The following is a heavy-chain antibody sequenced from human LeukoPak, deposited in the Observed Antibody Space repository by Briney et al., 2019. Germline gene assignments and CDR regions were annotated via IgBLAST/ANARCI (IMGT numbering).Heavy chain of an antibody. D-gene: IGHD3-22*01. CDR1: EFIVSRNR. Sequence: GGSLRLSCAAPEFIVSRNRKSWVRQAPGKGLEWVSGISTGGGSTYYADSLKGRFTISRDNSKNTLYLQMNSLRAEDTAVYYCAKFYHYYDSSGYLNYWGQGTLVTVSS. J-gene: IGHJ4*02. CDR2: ISTGGGST. V-gene: IGHV3-23*01. CDR3: AKFYHYYDSSGYLNY.